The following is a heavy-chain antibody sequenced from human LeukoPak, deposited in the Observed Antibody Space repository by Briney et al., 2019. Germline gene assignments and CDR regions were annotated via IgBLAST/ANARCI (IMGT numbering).Heavy chain of an antibody. CDR2: IQYDESSK. CDR3: ARGFDNLGSGWYSY. V-gene: IGHV3-30*02. Sequence: GGSLRLSCKASGLRFSRGGMHWIRQAPGKGLEWLAFIQYDESSKYYADSVKGRFTISRDNAKNSPYLQMNSLRAEDMAIYYCARGFDNLGSGWYSYWGQGTLVTVSS. CDR1: GLRFSRGG. J-gene: IGHJ4*02. D-gene: IGHD6-19*01.